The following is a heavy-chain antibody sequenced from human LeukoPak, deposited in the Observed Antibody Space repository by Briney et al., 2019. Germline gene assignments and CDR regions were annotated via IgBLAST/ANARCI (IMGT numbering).Heavy chain of an antibody. J-gene: IGHJ5*02. Sequence: SETLSLTCTVSGGSISSYYWSWIRQPPGKGLEWIGYIYYSGSTNYNPSLKSRVTISVDTSKNQFSLKLSSVTAADTAVYYCARVTSAAGWSDPWGQGTLVTVSS. V-gene: IGHV4-59*01. CDR2: IYYSGST. D-gene: IGHD6-13*01. CDR1: GGSISSYY. CDR3: ARVTSAAGWSDP.